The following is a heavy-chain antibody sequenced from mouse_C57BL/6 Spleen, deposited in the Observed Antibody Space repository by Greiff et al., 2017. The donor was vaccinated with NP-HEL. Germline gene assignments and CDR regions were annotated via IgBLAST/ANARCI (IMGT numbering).Heavy chain of an antibody. J-gene: IGHJ2*01. D-gene: IGHD2-4*01. CDR1: GFTFTDYY. CDR2: IRNTANGYTT. V-gene: IGHV7-3*01. CDR3: ARSYRLYDYPLEC. Sequence: EVQRVESGAGLVQPGGSLSLSCAASGFTFTDYYMRWVRQPPGQALEWLGFIRNTANGYTTEYSASVKGRFTISRDNSQSILYPHMDALGAEDSATYYCARSYRLYDYPLECWGKGTTLTVSS.